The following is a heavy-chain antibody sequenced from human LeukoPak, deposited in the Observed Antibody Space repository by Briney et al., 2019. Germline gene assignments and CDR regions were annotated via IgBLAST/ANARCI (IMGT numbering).Heavy chain of an antibody. CDR3: AKEAGNGWSYFDY. CDR1: GFTFSSYA. Sequence: PGGSLRLSCAASGFTFSSYAMSWVRQAPGKSLEWVSGITSSGGSTYYADSVKGRFTISRDNSKNTVYLQMISLRAEDTAVYHCAKEAGNGWSYFDYWGQGTLVTVSS. V-gene: IGHV3-23*01. J-gene: IGHJ4*02. CDR2: ITSSGGST. D-gene: IGHD6-19*01.